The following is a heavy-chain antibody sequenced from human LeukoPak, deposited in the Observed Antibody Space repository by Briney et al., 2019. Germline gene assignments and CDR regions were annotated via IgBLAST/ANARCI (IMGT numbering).Heavy chain of an antibody. Sequence: SETLSLTCAVYGGSFSGYYWSWIRQPPGKGLEWIGEINHSGSTNYNPSLKSRVTISVDTSKNQFSLKLSSVTAADTAVYYCARDYGSGMDWFDPWGQGTLVTVSS. CDR3: ARDYGSGMDWFDP. J-gene: IGHJ5*02. CDR1: GGSFSGYY. CDR2: INHSGST. V-gene: IGHV4-34*01. D-gene: IGHD3-10*01.